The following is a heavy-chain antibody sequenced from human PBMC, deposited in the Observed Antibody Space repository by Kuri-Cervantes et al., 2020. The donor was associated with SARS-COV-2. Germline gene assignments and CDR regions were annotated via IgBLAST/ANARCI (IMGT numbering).Heavy chain of an antibody. CDR2: MNPNSGNT. Sequence: ASVKVSCKASGYTFTSYDINWVRQATGQGLEWMGWMNPNSGNTGYAQKFQGRVTMTRNTSISTAYMERSSLRSEDTAVYYCARGGGSYYYFDYWGQGTLVTVSS. CDR1: GYTFTSYD. D-gene: IGHD1-26*01. J-gene: IGHJ4*02. V-gene: IGHV1-8*01. CDR3: ARGGGSYYYFDY.